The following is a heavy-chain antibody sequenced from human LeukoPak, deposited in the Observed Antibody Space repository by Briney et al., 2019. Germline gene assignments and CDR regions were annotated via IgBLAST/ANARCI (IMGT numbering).Heavy chain of an antibody. Sequence: GASVKVSCKASGYTFTGYYMHWVRQAPGQGLEWMGWMNPNSGNTGYAQKFQGRVTMTRNTSISTAYMELSSLRSEDTAVYYCARRTTTDYWGQGTLVTVSS. CDR3: ARRTTTDY. J-gene: IGHJ4*02. CDR1: GYTFTGYY. D-gene: IGHD4-17*01. V-gene: IGHV1-8*02. CDR2: MNPNSGNT.